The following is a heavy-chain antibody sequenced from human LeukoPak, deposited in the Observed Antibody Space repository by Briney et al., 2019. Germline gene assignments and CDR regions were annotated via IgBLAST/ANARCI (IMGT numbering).Heavy chain of an antibody. V-gene: IGHV3-15*01. D-gene: IGHD3-10*01. CDR2: VKSKASGETT. CDR1: DLIIRNDW. J-gene: IGHJ4*02. Sequence: GGSLRLSCEGSDLIIRNDWMSWVRQAPGKGLEGVARVKSKASGETTDYAAPVKGRFIISRDDSKSTLYLQMNSLKIEDTAVYFCTLIKGWGSGSYYRDYWGQGTLVTVSS. CDR3: TLIKGWGSGSYYRDY.